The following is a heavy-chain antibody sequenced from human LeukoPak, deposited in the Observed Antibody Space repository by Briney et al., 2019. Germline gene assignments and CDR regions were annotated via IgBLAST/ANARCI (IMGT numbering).Heavy chain of an antibody. CDR3: AKDISRLLDAFDI. V-gene: IGHV3-9*01. J-gene: IGHJ3*02. Sequence: GRSLRLSCAASGFTFDDYAMHWVRQAPGKGLEWVSGISWNSGSIGYADSVKGRFTISRDNAKNSLYLQMNSLRAEDTALYYCAKDISRLLDAFDIWGQGTMVTVPS. D-gene: IGHD2-15*01. CDR1: GFTFDDYA. CDR2: ISWNSGSI.